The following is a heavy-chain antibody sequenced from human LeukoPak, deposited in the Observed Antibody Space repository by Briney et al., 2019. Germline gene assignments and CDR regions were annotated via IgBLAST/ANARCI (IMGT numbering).Heavy chain of an antibody. D-gene: IGHD3-10*01. V-gene: IGHV3-23*01. Sequence: QAGGSLRLSCAASRFTFSTYAMSWVRQAPGKGLEWVSIISGSGGSTYYADSVKGRFTISRDNSKNTLYLQINSLRAEDTAVYYWAGGGFGEAYYYYYYMDVWGKGTTVTVSS. CDR1: RFTFSTYA. CDR2: ISGSGGST. CDR3: AGGGFGEAYYYYYYMDV. J-gene: IGHJ6*03.